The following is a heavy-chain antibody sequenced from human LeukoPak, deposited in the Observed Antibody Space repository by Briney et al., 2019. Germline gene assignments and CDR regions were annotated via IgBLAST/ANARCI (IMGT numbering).Heavy chain of an antibody. CDR2: IYYSGTP. Sequence: SETLSLTCTVSGGSISSSSSYYWGWIRQPPGKGLEWLGSIYYSGTPYDNPSLKSRVTISVDMSKNQFSLKLNSVTAADTAVYYCARLRDVGATLVDSWGQGTLVTVSS. D-gene: IGHD1-26*01. CDR1: GGSISSSSSYY. CDR3: ARLRDVGATLVDS. J-gene: IGHJ4*02. V-gene: IGHV4-39*01.